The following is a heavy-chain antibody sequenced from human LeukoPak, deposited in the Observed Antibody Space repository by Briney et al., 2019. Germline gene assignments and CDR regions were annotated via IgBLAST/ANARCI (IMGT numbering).Heavy chain of an antibody. CDR3: ARETINWGSYYFDY. CDR1: GYSISSGYY. CDR2: IYHSGST. V-gene: IGHV4-38-2*02. Sequence: SETLSLTCTVSGYSISSGYYWGWIRQPPGKGLEWIGSIYHSGSTYYNPSLKSRVTILVDTSKNQFSLKLSSVTAADTAVYYCARETINWGSYYFDYWGQGTLVTVSS. D-gene: IGHD7-27*01. J-gene: IGHJ4*02.